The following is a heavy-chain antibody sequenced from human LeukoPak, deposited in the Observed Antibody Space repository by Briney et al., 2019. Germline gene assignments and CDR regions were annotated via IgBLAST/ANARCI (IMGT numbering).Heavy chain of an antibody. CDR2: INPNSGGT. J-gene: IGHJ5*02. CDR1: GYTFTGYY. Sequence: ASVKVSCKASGYTFTGYYMHWVRQAPGQGLEWMGWINPNSGGTNYAQKFQGRVTTTRDTSISTAYMELSRLRSDDTAVYYCAREDYSNYGNWFDPWGQGTLVTVSS. D-gene: IGHD4-11*01. CDR3: AREDYSNYGNWFDP. V-gene: IGHV1-2*02.